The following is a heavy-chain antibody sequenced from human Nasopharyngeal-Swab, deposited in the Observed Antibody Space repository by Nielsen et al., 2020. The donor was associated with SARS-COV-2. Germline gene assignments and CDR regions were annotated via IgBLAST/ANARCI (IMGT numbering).Heavy chain of an antibody. CDR3: ARRELELRGYYYYYMDV. CDR1: GYTFTSYG. J-gene: IGHJ6*03. D-gene: IGHD1-7*01. V-gene: IGHV1-18*01. CDR2: ISAYNGNT. Sequence: VKVSCKASGYTFTSYGISWVRQAPGQGLEWMGWISAYNGNTNYAQKLQGRVTMTTDTSTSTAYMELRSLRSDDTAVYYCARRELELRGYYYYYMDVWGKGTTVTVSS.